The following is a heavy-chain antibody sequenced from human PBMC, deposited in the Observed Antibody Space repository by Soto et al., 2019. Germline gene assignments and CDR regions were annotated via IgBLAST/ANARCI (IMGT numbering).Heavy chain of an antibody. D-gene: IGHD5-18*01. CDR3: ARXRGDTAMVYYYYYGMDV. CDR1: GDSVSSNSAA. V-gene: IGHV6-1*01. Sequence: PSQTLSLTCAISGDSVSSNSAAWNWIRQSPSRGLEWLGRTYYRSRWYNDYAVSVKSRITINPDTSKNQFSLQLNSVTPEDTAVYYCARXRGDTAMVYYYYYGMDVWGQGTTVTVSS. J-gene: IGHJ6*02. CDR2: TYYRSRWYN.